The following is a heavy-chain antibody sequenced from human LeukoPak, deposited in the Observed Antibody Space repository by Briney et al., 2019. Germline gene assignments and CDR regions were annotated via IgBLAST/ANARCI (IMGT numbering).Heavy chain of an antibody. Sequence: SETLSLTCTVSGGSISSYYWGWIRQPPGKGLEWIGSIYYSGSTYYNPSLKSRVTISVDTSKNQFSLKLSSVTAADTAVYYCARRITMITFDYWGQGTLVTVSS. CDR1: GGSISSYY. J-gene: IGHJ4*02. V-gene: IGHV4-39*07. D-gene: IGHD3-22*01. CDR3: ARRITMITFDY. CDR2: IYYSGST.